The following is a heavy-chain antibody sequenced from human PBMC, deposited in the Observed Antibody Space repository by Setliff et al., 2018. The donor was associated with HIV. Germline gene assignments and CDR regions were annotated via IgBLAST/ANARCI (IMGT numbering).Heavy chain of an antibody. CDR1: GFTFSNFW. CDR3: ARPLEDRSGWFVTVGSFNY. V-gene: IGHV3-7*03. CDR2: IDQEGSKT. D-gene: IGHD6-19*01. J-gene: IGHJ4*02. Sequence: PGESLKISCFGTGFTFSNFWMSWVRQAPGKGLEWVATIDQEGSKTYYVGSVKGRFTISRDNAKNSLYLQMSNVTAEDTAVYYCARPLEDRSGWFVTVGSFNYWGQGTQVTVSS.